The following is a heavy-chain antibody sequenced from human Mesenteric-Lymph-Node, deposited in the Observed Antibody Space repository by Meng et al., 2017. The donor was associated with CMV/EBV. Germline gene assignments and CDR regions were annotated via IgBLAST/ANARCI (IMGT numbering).Heavy chain of an antibody. CDR2: VYYSGGT. CDR3: SRVGSSAYDLWNGPEDY. Sequence: GSLRLSCAVDGGSSSGYFWSWIRQPPGKGLEWIGYVYYSGGTNYNHALKSRVTISVDTAKNQFSLKLSSVTAADTDVYYCSRVGSSAYDLWNGPEDYWGQGTLVTVSS. V-gene: IGHV4-59*01. J-gene: IGHJ4*02. D-gene: IGHD3-3*01. CDR1: GGSSSGYF.